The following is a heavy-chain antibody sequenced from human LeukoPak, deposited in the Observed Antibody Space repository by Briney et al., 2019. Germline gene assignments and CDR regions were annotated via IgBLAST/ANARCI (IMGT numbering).Heavy chain of an antibody. J-gene: IGHJ4*02. CDR2: IRFDGNNK. V-gene: IGHV3-30*02. CDR3: DKGDGYGASTRLLKFNWLYR. CDR1: GFAFSTGA. D-gene: IGHD4-17*01. Sequence: TGGSLRLSHELSGFAFSTGAMRGVCQAPGKGLKWVAYIRFDGNNKNYADLVKGRFTISRDNSKDTLYLQMNSLRPEDTAVYYCDKGDGYGASTRLLKFNWLYRWGQGTLVTVSS.